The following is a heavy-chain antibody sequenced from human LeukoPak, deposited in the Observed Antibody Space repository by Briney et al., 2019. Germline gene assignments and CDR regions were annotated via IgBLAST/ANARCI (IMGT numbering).Heavy chain of an antibody. J-gene: IGHJ4*02. Sequence: PSETLSLTCTVSGGSISSYYWSWIRQPPGKGLEWIGYSYYSGSSNYNPSLESRVTISVDTPKRQFSLKLTSVTAADTAVYYCATGGYYNSSTFDYWGQGAQVTVSS. CDR1: GGSISSYY. CDR2: SYYSGSS. CDR3: ATGGYYNSSTFDY. D-gene: IGHD3-22*01. V-gene: IGHV4-59*01.